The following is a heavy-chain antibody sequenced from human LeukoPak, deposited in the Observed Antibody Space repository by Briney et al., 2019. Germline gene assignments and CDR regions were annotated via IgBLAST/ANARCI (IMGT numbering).Heavy chain of an antibody. CDR3: AKDQRGYSGYDGDFDY. Sequence: PGGSLRLPCAASGFTFSSYAMSWVRQAPGKGLEWVSAISGSGGSTYYADSVKGRFTISRDNSKNTLYLQMNSLRAEDTAVYYCAKDQRGYSGYDGDFDYWGQGTLVTVSS. V-gene: IGHV3-23*01. CDR2: ISGSGGST. D-gene: IGHD5-12*01. J-gene: IGHJ4*02. CDR1: GFTFSSYA.